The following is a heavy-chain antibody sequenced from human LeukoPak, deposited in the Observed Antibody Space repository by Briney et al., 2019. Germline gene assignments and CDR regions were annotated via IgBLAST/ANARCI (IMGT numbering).Heavy chain of an antibody. D-gene: IGHD2-2*02. J-gene: IGHJ3*02. CDR1: GGSISSTNW. CDR2: IYHSGST. Sequence: PSGTLSLTCAVSGGSISSTNWWSWVRQPPGKGLEWIGEIYHSGSTNYNPSLKSRVTISVDKSKNQFSLKLSSVTAADTAVYYCARENIVVVPAAIGANARGRYAFDIWGQGTMVTVSS. CDR3: ARENIVVVPAAIGANARGRYAFDI. V-gene: IGHV4-4*02.